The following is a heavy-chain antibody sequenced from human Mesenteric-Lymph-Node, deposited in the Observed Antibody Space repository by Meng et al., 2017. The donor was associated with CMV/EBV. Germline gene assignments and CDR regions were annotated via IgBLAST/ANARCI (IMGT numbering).Heavy chain of an antibody. J-gene: IGHJ2*01. Sequence: SSNSADWNWIRQSPSRGLEWLGRTYYRSKWYNDYAVSVKSRITINPDTSKNQFSLQLNSVTPEDTAVYYCARVLLGSGSYRYWYFDLWGRGTLVTVSS. CDR2: TYYRSKWYN. D-gene: IGHD3-10*01. CDR1: SSNSAD. V-gene: IGHV6-1*01. CDR3: ARVLLGSGSYRYWYFDL.